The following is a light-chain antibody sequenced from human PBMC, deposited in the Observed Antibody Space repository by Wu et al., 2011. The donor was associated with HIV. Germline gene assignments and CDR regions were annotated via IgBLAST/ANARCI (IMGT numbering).Light chain of an antibody. CDR1: QSISRS. Sequence: RATLSCRASQSISRSLAWYQQKPGQAPKLLIYDASNRDMGIXPRFSGSGSGTDFTLIISSLETDDSAVYYCQQGANWPLTFGQGTRLEIK. J-gene: IGKJ5*01. V-gene: IGKV3-11*01. CDR3: QQGANWPLT. CDR2: DAS.